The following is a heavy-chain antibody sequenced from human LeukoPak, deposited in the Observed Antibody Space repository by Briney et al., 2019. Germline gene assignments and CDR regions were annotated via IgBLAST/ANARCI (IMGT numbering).Heavy chain of an antibody. D-gene: IGHD1-20*01. CDR1: GGSFSDSY. CDR3: ARDNSQAYNWNDAGVDY. CDR2: IDDSGST. J-gene: IGHJ4*02. V-gene: IGHV4-34*01. Sequence: SETLSLTFAVYGGSFSDSYWSWIRQPPGKGLEWIGEIDDSGSTNYNPSLKSRVTISVDTSKNQFSLKLSSVTAADTAVYYCARDNSQAYNWNDAGVDYWGQGTLVTVSS.